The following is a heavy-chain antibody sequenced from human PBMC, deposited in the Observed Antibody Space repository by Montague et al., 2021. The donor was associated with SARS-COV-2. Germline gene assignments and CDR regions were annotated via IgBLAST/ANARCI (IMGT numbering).Heavy chain of an antibody. D-gene: IGHD2-2*01. Sequence: TLSLTCTVSGGSISSGGYYWSWIRQHPGKGLEWIGYIYYSGSTYYNPSLKSRVTISVDTSKNQFSLKLSSATAADTAVYYCARNPRPAAMWGWFAPWGQGTLVTVSS. J-gene: IGHJ5*02. CDR3: ARNPRPAAMWGWFAP. CDR1: GGSISSGGYY. V-gene: IGHV4-31*03. CDR2: IYYSGST.